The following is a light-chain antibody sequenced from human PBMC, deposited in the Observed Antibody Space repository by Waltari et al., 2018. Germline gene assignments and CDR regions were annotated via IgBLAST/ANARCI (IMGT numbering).Light chain of an antibody. CDR1: TSNIGATYD. J-gene: IGLJ2*01. Sequence: QSVLTQPPSVSGAPGQRVTISCTGSTSNIGATYDVPWYPPLAGAAPILLIYGLTTRPSGVPDRFSGSKSGTSAALAITGLQAEDEADYYCQSYDRRLSGVVFGGGTKLTVL. V-gene: IGLV1-40*01. CDR2: GLT. CDR3: QSYDRRLSGVV.